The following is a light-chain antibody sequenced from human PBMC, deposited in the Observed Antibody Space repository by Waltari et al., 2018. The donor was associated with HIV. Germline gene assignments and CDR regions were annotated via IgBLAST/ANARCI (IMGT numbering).Light chain of an antibody. CDR3: GTWDFSLSAYV. Sequence: QSVLTQPPSVSVAPGQKVTISCSGSDSNIGKDYVSWYQQLPGTAPKVLIYDNIHRPSGIPDRFSGSKSGTSATLGITGLQTGDEADYYCGTWDFSLSAYVFGTGTKVTVL. J-gene: IGLJ1*01. CDR1: DSNIGKDY. V-gene: IGLV1-51*01. CDR2: DNI.